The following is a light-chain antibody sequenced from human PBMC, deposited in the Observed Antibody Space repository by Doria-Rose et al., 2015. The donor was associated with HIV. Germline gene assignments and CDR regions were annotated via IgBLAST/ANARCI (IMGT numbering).Light chain of an antibody. CDR3: QNYNSAPLT. J-gene: IGKJ4*01. Sequence: TPSPSSLSASVGDRVTITCRASQGISNFLAWYQQKPGRVPKLLIYAASTLQSGVPSRFSGSGSGTDFSLTISTLQPEDVAIYYCQNYNSAPLTCGGGSKVEIK. CDR2: AAS. V-gene: IGKV1-27*01. CDR1: QGISNF.